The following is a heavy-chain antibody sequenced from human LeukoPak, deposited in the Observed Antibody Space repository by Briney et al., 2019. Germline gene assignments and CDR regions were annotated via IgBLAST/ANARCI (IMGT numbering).Heavy chain of an antibody. CDR1: GFTFSSYA. Sequence: GRSLRVSCAASGFTFSSYAMHWVRQAPGKGLEWVAVISYDGSNKYYADSVKGRFTISRDNSKNTLYLQMNSLRAEDTAVYYCARPHPRIAVAGTDYWGQGTLVTVSS. CDR2: ISYDGSNK. J-gene: IGHJ4*02. CDR3: ARPHPRIAVAGTDY. V-gene: IGHV3-30*04. D-gene: IGHD6-19*01.